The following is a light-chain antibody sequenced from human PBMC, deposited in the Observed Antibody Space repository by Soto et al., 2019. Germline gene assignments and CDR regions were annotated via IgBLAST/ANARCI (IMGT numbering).Light chain of an antibody. Sequence: QSVLTQPASVSGSPGQSITISCTGTSSDVGGYNYVSWYQHHPGKAPKFMIYEVSNRPSGVSNRFSGSKSGNTASLTISGLQAEDEADYYCSAWDNSLNGYVFGPGTKVTVL. CDR1: SSDVGGYNY. V-gene: IGLV2-14*01. CDR3: SAWDNSLNGYV. CDR2: EVS. J-gene: IGLJ1*01.